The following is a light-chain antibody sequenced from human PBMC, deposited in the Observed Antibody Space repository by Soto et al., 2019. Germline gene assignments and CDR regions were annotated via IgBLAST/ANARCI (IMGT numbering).Light chain of an antibody. J-gene: IGKJ4*01. Sequence: EIVMTQSPATLSVSPGERATLSCRASQSVSSNLAWYQQKPGHAPRLLIYGASTRATGIPARFSGSGSGTEFTLTISSLQSEDFAVYYCQQYNSCPFTFGGGTKVEIK. CDR2: GAS. V-gene: IGKV3-15*01. CDR3: QQYNSCPFT. CDR1: QSVSSN.